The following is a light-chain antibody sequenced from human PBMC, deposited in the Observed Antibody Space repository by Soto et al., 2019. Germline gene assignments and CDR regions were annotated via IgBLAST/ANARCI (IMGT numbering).Light chain of an antibody. CDR1: QSINGW. CDR3: QQYNSYRWT. Sequence: DIQMTQSPSTLSASVGDRVTVTCRASQSINGWLAWYQQKPGKAPKLLIYDASSLESGVPSRFSGSGSGTEFTLTISSLQPDDFATYYCQQYNSYRWTFGQGTKVDI. V-gene: IGKV1-5*01. J-gene: IGKJ1*01. CDR2: DAS.